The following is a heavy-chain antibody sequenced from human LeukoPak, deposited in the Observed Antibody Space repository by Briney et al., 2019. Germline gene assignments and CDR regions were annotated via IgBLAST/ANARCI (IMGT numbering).Heavy chain of an antibody. CDR1: GGSISSRSYY. Sequence: SETLSLTCTASGGSISSRSYYWGWIRQPPGKGLEWIGSIYYSGTTYYNPSLKSRVTISVDTSKNQFSLRLSSVTAADTAVYYSARLASGSYGPLTPFDYWGQGTLVTVSS. V-gene: IGHV4-39*07. D-gene: IGHD1-26*01. J-gene: IGHJ4*02. CDR2: IYYSGTT. CDR3: ARLASGSYGPLTPFDY.